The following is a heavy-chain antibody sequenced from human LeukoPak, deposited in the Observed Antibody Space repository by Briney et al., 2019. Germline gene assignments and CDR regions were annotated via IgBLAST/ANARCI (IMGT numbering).Heavy chain of an antibody. CDR2: MYNTGRV. V-gene: IGHV4-4*07. CDR3: ASGDFDC. Sequence: SETLSLTCTVSGGSMTGYYWTWIRQPAGKGLEWIGRMYNTGRVTYNPSLESRVTISIDTSNNQFSLKLNSVTAADTAVYYCASGDFDCWGQGTLVTVSS. CDR1: GGSMTGYY. J-gene: IGHJ4*02.